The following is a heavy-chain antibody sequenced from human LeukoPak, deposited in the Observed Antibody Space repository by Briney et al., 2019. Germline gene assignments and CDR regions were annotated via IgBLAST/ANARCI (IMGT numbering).Heavy chain of an antibody. V-gene: IGHV4-61*08. CDR1: GGSIGGSDYY. D-gene: IGHD1-26*01. J-gene: IGHJ4*02. CDR3: ARASYSGSPHDY. Sequence: SETLSLTCTVSGGSIGGSDYYWSWIRQPPGKGLEWIGYIYYSGITNYNPSLKSRVTISVDTSKNQFSLKLSSVTAADTAVYYCARASYSGSPHDYWGQGTLVTVSS. CDR2: IYYSGIT.